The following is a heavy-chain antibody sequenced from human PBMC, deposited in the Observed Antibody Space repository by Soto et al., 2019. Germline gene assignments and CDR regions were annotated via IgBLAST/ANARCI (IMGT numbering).Heavy chain of an antibody. J-gene: IGHJ4*02. V-gene: IGHV1-46*01. CDR3: ARNDKSGLDY. CDR1: AYSFTTYY. Sequence: QVQLVQSGAEVKKPGASTQVSCKASAYSFTTYYIHWVRQAPGQGLEWMGFINPSGGSTSYAQKFQGRVTMTRDTSTSTVYMELRSLRSEDTAVYYCARNDKSGLDYWGQGTLVTVSS. CDR2: INPSGGST. D-gene: IGHD1-1*01.